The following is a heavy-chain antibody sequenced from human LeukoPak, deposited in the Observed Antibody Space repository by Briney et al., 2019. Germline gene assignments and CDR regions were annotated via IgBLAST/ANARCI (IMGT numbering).Heavy chain of an antibody. CDR1: GGSINSRSDY. J-gene: IGHJ4*02. CDR2: IYYSGST. CDR3: ARRPGEYGGNDFDY. V-gene: IGHV4-39*01. Sequence: ASETLSLTCTVSGGSINSRSDYWGWIRQPPGKGLEWIGSIYYSGSTHYNPSLKSRVTMSIDTSKNQFSLRLGSVTAADTAVYYCARRPGEYGGNDFDYWGQGTLVTVSS. D-gene: IGHD4/OR15-4a*01.